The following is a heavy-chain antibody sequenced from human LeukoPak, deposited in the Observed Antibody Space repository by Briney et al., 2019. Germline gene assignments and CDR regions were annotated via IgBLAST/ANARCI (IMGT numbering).Heavy chain of an antibody. CDR3: ARERERFLNL. CDR2: ISGSGGST. J-gene: IGHJ4*01. V-gene: IGHV3-23*01. CDR1: GFTFSSYG. D-gene: IGHD3-3*01. Sequence: GGTLRLSCAASGFTFSSYGMSWVRQAPGKGLEWVSAISGSGGSTYYADSVKGRFTISRDNSKNTLYLEMNSLRAEDTAVYCCARERERFLNLWGEGTLVTVSS.